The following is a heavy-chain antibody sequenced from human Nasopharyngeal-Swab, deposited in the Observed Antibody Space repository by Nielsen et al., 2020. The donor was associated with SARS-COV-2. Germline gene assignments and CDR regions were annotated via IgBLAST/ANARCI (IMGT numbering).Heavy chain of an antibody. CDR2: IYWDDDQ. Sequence: SGPTLVKSTQTLTLTCSFSGFSLTTSGVGVAWIRQPPGKALEWLALIYWDDDQRYNPSLKTRLTINKDTSKDQVVLTLTNMGPVDSGTYYCAHITRGVERDTIFGVPLASLSYYYMDVWGKGTTVTVS. V-gene: IGHV2-5*02. D-gene: IGHD3-3*01. CDR3: AHITRGVERDTIFGVPLASLSYYYMDV. J-gene: IGHJ6*03. CDR1: GFSLTTSGVG.